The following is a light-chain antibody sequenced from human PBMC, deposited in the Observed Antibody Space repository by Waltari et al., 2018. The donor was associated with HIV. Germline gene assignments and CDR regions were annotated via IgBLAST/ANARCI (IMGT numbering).Light chain of an antibody. CDR3: QQYYHVPYT. J-gene: IGKJ2*01. CDR2: WAS. Sequence: VVPQSPDPLAVSLGETSIPNGKLSQPLVYNYNNMTYLAWYQQKRGQRPRLLIYWASTRQSGVPARFSGSGSGTDFTLTISSLQAEDLAVYYCQQYYHVPYTFGQGTKFEFK. CDR1: QPLVYNYNNMTY. V-gene: IGKV4-1*01.